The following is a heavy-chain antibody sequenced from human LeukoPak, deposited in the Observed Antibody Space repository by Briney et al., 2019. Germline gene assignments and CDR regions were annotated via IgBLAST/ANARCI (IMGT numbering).Heavy chain of an antibody. CDR1: GGSISSGNW. CDR2: IHHSGST. CDR3: ARDREYYFYGMDV. V-gene: IGHV4-4*02. Sequence: SETLSLTCAVSGGSISSGNWWSWVRQSPGKGLEWIGEIHHSGSTKYNPSLKSRLTMSVDKSKNQFSLKLSSVTATDTAVYYCARDREYYFYGMDVWGRGTTVTVSS. D-gene: IGHD3-10*01. J-gene: IGHJ6*02.